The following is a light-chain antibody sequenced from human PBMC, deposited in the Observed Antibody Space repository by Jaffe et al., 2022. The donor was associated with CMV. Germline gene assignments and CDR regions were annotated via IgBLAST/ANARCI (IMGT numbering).Light chain of an antibody. J-gene: IGLJ2*01. CDR2: ENN. V-gene: IGLV1-51*02. Sequence: QSVLTQPPSVSAAPGQKVTISCSGSSSNIGSNYVSWYQRFPGTAPKLLIYENNKRPSGIPDRFSGSKSGATATLGITGLQTGDEAEYFCGSWDSSLSADVLFGGGTKVTVL. CDR3: GSWDSSLSADVL. CDR1: SSNIGSNY.